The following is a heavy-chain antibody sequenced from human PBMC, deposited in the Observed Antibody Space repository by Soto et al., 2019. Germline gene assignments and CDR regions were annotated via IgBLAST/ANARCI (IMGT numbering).Heavy chain of an antibody. CDR1: GFTFSSYA. CDR2: ISGSGGST. CDR3: ASTLHLGELSPALFFDY. J-gene: IGHJ4*02. Sequence: GGSMRLSCAASGFTFSSYAMSWVRQAPGKGLEWVSAISGSGGSTYYADSVKGRFTISRDNSKNTLYLQMNSLRAEDTAVYYCASTLHLGELSPALFFDYWGQGTLVTVSS. D-gene: IGHD3-16*02. V-gene: IGHV3-23*01.